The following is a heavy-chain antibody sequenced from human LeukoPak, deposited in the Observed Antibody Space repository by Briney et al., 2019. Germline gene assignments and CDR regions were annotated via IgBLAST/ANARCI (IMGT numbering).Heavy chain of an antibody. Sequence: GGSLRLSCVASGFTFSSYAMSWVRQAPGKGLEWVAVISYDGSNKYYADSVKGRFTISRDNSKNTLYLQMNSLRAEDTAVYYCAKAKIYGPRPNSYYYYGMDVWGQGTTVTVSS. CDR2: ISYDGSNK. J-gene: IGHJ6*02. CDR1: GFTFSSYA. D-gene: IGHD3-10*01. V-gene: IGHV3-30*18. CDR3: AKAKIYGPRPNSYYYYGMDV.